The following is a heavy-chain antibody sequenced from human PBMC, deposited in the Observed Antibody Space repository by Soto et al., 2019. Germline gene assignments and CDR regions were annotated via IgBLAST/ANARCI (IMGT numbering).Heavy chain of an antibody. CDR2: ITTSSTYR. CDR1: GFAFSTYS. V-gene: IGHV3-21*01. D-gene: IGHD4-17*01. CDR3: ARDLNYGLFDY. J-gene: IGHJ4*02. Sequence: GGSLRLSCAASGFAFSTYSMNWIRQAPGKGLEWVSDITTSSTYRVYADSVKGRFTISRDNAKNSLYLQMNSLRAEDTAVYYCARDLNYGLFDYWGQGTLVTVST.